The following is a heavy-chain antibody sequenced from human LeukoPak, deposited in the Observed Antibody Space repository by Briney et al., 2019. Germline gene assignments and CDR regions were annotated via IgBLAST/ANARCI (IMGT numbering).Heavy chain of an antibody. CDR1: VDSISRYY. Sequence: SDTLSLPRTVSVDSISRYYWSWTRHPPGRALEWMGYIYYSGNPNYNTSLKSRVNQSVDKSKSLCSLKLSAVTAADTAVYYCARQREPVEFDYWGQGTLVTVSS. D-gene: IGHD1-14*01. J-gene: IGHJ4*02. CDR3: ARQREPVEFDY. V-gene: IGHV4-59*07. CDR2: IYYSGNP.